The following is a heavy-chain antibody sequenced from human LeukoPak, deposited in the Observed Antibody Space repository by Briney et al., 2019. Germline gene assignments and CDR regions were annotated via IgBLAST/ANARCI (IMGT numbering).Heavy chain of an antibody. Sequence: PGGSLRLSCAASGFTFSSYDMHWVRQAPGKGLEWVSGIGTAGDTYYPGSVKGRFTISRENAKNSLYLQMNSLRAGDTAVYYCARETVTNEYYFDYWGQGTLVTVSS. D-gene: IGHD4-11*01. CDR3: ARETVTNEYYFDY. J-gene: IGHJ4*02. CDR2: IGTAGDT. V-gene: IGHV3-13*01. CDR1: GFTFSSYD.